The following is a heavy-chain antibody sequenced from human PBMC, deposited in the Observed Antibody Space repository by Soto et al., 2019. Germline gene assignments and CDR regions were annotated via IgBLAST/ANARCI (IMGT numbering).Heavy chain of an antibody. V-gene: IGHV1-2*02. Sequence: QVQLVQSGAEVKKSGASVKVSCKASGYIFTGYFIQWLRQAPGQGLEWMGWINPNTSDTNYAQKFQGQVTMTRATSLGAAYMELTSLRPDYTAFYYCARITWGRVHYYGMDVWGQGTTVTVSS. CDR1: GYIFTGYF. D-gene: IGHD1-26*01. CDR3: ARITWGRVHYYGMDV. J-gene: IGHJ6*02. CDR2: INPNTSDT.